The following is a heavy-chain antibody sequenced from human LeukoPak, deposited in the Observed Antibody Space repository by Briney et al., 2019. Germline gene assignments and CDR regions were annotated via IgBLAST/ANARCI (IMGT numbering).Heavy chain of an antibody. J-gene: IGHJ4*02. V-gene: IGHV3-23*01. CDR2: ISGSGGST. CDR3: AKDGGYSYAYFDY. CDR1: RFTFSSYA. Sequence: GGSLRLSCAASRFTFSSYAMSWVRQAPGKGLVWVSAISGSGGSTYYADSVKGRFTISRDNSKNTLYLQMNSLRAEVTVVFYCAKDGGYSYAYFDYWGQGSVVTVSS. D-gene: IGHD5-18*01.